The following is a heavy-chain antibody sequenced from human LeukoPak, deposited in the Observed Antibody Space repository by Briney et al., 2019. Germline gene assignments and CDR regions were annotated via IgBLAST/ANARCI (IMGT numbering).Heavy chain of an antibody. J-gene: IGHJ3*02. CDR1: GFTFSSYA. D-gene: IGHD3-10*01. CDR2: ISGSGGST. CDR3: AKERITMVRGVIGPDAFDI. V-gene: IGHV3-23*01. Sequence: PGGSLRLSCAASGFTFSSYAMSWVRQAPGKGLEWVSAISGSGGSTYYADSVKGRFTISRDNSKNTLYLQMNSLRAEDTAVYHCAKERITMVRGVIGPDAFDIWGQGTMVTVSS.